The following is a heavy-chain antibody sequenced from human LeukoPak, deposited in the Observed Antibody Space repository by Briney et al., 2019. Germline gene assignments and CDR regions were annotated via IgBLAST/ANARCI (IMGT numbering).Heavy chain of an antibody. Sequence: GGSLRLSCAASGFTFGSCWMNWVRQTPGKGLEWVANINQDGSQKFYVDSVKGRFTISRDNAKNSLYLQMNSLRAEDTAVYYCARDPTFWSGYYGTYYYYGMDVWGQGTTVTVSS. V-gene: IGHV3-7*01. CDR2: INQDGSQK. D-gene: IGHD3-3*01. CDR1: GFTFGSCW. CDR3: ARDPTFWSGYYGTYYYYGMDV. J-gene: IGHJ6*02.